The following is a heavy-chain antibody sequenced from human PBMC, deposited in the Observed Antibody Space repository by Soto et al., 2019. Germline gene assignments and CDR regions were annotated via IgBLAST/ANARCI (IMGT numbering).Heavy chain of an antibody. V-gene: IGHV3-21*01. J-gene: IGHJ4*02. Sequence: EVHLVESGGVLVKPGGSLRLSCAASGFTFSSYSMNWVRQAPGKGLEWVSSISSSSSYIYYADSVKGRFTISRDNAKNSLYLQMNSLRAEDTAVYYCAREELLRGLRYFDYWGQGTLVTVSS. CDR1: GFTFSSYS. CDR2: ISSSSSYI. D-gene: IGHD1-26*01. CDR3: AREELLRGLRYFDY.